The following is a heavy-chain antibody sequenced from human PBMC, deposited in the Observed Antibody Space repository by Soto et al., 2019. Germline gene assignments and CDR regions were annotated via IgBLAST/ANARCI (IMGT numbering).Heavy chain of an antibody. CDR1: RFTFSSYG. CDR3: ARDRGCTNGVCYTKYGMDV. D-gene: IGHD2-8*01. Sequence: QVQLVESGGGVVQPGRSLRLSCAASRFTFSSYGMHWVRQAPGKGLEWVAVIWYDGSNKYYADSVKGRFTISRDNSKNTLYLQMNSLRAEDTAVYYCARDRGCTNGVCYTKYGMDVWGQGTTVTVSS. V-gene: IGHV3-33*01. J-gene: IGHJ6*02. CDR2: IWYDGSNK.